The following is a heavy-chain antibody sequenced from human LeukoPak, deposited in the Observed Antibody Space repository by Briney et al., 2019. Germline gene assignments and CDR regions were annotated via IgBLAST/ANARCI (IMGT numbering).Heavy chain of an antibody. J-gene: IGHJ5*02. CDR2: IYPGDSDT. D-gene: IGHD3-3*01. CDR1: GYSFTSYW. CDR3: ARLATTQYYDFWSGYRGWFDP. Sequence: PGESLKISCKGSGYSFTSYWIGWVRQMPGKGLEWMGIIYPGDSDTRYSPSFQGQVTISADKSISTAYLQWSSLKASDTAKYYCARLATTQYYDFWSGYRGWFDPWGQGTLVTVCS. V-gene: IGHV5-51*01.